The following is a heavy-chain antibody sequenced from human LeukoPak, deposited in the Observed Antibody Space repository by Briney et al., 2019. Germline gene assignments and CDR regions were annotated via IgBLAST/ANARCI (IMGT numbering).Heavy chain of an antibody. V-gene: IGHV4-31*03. CDR1: GGSISSGGYY. CDR3: ARGVASYFDLDDAFDI. CDR2: IYYSGST. Sequence: SETLSLTCTVSGGSISSGGYYWSWIRQHPGKGLEWIVYIYYSGSTYYNPSLKSRVTISVDTSRNQFSLKLSSVTAADTAVYYCARGVASYFDLDDAFDIWGQGTMVTVSS. D-gene: IGHD3-9*01. J-gene: IGHJ3*02.